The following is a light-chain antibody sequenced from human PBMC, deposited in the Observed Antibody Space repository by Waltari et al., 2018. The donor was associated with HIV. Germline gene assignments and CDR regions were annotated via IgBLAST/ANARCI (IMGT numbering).Light chain of an antibody. CDR3: QVWDSTSDHPA. V-gene: IGLV3-21*01. CDR1: NIGRQS. Sequence: YVMTQPSSLSVAPGETATISCGAKNIGRQSVHWYQQRPGQAPVLVISDDSDRPSEIPERFAGSNSGNTATLTISGVEAGDEADYYCQVWDSTSDHPAFGGGTKLTVL. CDR2: DDS. J-gene: IGLJ3*02.